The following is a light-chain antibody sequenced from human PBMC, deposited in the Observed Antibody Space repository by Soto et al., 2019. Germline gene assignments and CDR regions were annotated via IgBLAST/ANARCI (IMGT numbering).Light chain of an antibody. CDR3: QQSSSDPLT. CDR2: DAS. V-gene: IGKV3-20*01. Sequence: EIMLTIYTSAQCWSGGECATRSCRASQTVRNNYLAWYQQKPGQAPRLLIYDASSRATGIPDRFSGGGSGTDFALTISRLEPEDFAVYYCQQSSSDPLTFGGGTKVDIK. J-gene: IGKJ4*01. CDR1: QTVRNNY.